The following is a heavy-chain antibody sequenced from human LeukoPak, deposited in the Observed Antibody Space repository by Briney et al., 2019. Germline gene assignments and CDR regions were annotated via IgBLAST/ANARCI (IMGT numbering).Heavy chain of an antibody. CDR1: GASISGHY. J-gene: IGHJ5*02. V-gene: IGHV4-59*11. CDR3: AIDSSGYNWFDP. D-gene: IGHD3-22*01. CDR2: VYSSGST. Sequence: SETLSLTCTVSGASISGHYWIWIRQPPGRGLEWIGYVYSSGSTNYNPSLKSRVTMSVDTSKNQFSLKLSSVTAADTAVYYCAIDSSGYNWFDPWGQGTLVTVPS.